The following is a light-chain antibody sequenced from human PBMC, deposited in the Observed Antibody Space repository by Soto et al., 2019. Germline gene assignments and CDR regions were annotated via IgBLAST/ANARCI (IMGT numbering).Light chain of an antibody. Sequence: EIVMTQSPGTLSLSPCERATLSFSASQSVSSRLAWYQQKPGQVPRLLIYDASTRAAGIPAGFSGSGSGTEFTLTISSLQSEDFAIYYCQQYNNWPLTFGGGTKVDNK. CDR3: QQYNNWPLT. CDR2: DAS. CDR1: QSVSSR. V-gene: IGKV3-15*01. J-gene: IGKJ4*01.